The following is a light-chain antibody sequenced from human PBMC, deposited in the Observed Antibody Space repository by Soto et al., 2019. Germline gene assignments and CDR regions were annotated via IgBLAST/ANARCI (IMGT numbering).Light chain of an antibody. CDR2: AAS. Sequence: DLQMTQSPSSLSASVGDKFTITCRASQSIRINLNWYQQKPGKAPKLLIYAASSLQSGVPSRFSGSGSGTDFTLTISSLQAEDFATYYCQQSYSTPYTFGQGTKLEIK. J-gene: IGKJ2*01. CDR1: QSIRIN. V-gene: IGKV1-39*01. CDR3: QQSYSTPYT.